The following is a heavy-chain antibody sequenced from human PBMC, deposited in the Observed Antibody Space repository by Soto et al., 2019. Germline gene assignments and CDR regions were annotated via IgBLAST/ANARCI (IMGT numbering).Heavy chain of an antibody. Sequence: PSETLSLTCTVSGGSISSGGYYWSWIRKHPGKGLEWIGYIYYSGSTYYNPSLKSRVTISVDTSKNQFSLKLSSVTAADTAVYYCARAIIIAAAGNFDYWGQGTLVTVSS. D-gene: IGHD6-13*01. CDR1: GGSISSGGYY. J-gene: IGHJ4*02. CDR3: ARAIIIAAAGNFDY. CDR2: IYYSGST. V-gene: IGHV4-31*03.